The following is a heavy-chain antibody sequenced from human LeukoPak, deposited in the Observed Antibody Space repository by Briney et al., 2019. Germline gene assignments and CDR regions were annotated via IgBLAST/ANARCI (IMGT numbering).Heavy chain of an antibody. Sequence: PSETLSLTCAVEGGSFSGYYWSWIRQPPGKGLEWLGEINHGGITTYNPSLRSRVSISIDTSKMQFSLKLRAVTAADRAVYYCARGLRGYSYGNWFDPWGQGTLVTVSS. D-gene: IGHD5-18*01. CDR2: INHGGIT. CDR3: ARGLRGYSYGNWFDP. J-gene: IGHJ5*02. V-gene: IGHV4-34*01. CDR1: GGSFSGYY.